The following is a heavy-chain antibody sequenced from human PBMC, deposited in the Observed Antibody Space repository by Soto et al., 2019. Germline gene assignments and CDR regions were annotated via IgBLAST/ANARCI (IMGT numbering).Heavy chain of an antibody. Sequence: EVQLVESGGGLVKPGGSLRLSCAASGFTFSNAWMSWVRQAPGKGLEWVGRIKSKTDGGTTDYAAHVKGRFTISRDDTKNTLYLQMNSLKTEDTAVYYCTTNSYYNFWSGYFPDYWGQGTLVTVSS. CDR2: IKSKTDGGTT. D-gene: IGHD3-3*01. CDR3: TTNSYYNFWSGYFPDY. J-gene: IGHJ4*02. CDR1: GFTFSNAW. V-gene: IGHV3-15*01.